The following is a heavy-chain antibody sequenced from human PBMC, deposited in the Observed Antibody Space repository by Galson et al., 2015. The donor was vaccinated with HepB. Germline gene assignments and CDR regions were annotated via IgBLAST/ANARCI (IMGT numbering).Heavy chain of an antibody. J-gene: IGHJ4*02. CDR2: ISPGGGRA. Sequence: SLRLSCAGSGFTFNRFAMSWVRQAPGKGLEWVSTISPGGGRAYYADSVKGRLTISRDQSKNTLYLQLNRLRVDDTALYYCVKEIDGDHVPDFWGQGTLVTVSS. V-gene: IGHV3-23*01. CDR1: GFTFNRFA. CDR3: VKEIDGDHVPDF. D-gene: IGHD4-17*01.